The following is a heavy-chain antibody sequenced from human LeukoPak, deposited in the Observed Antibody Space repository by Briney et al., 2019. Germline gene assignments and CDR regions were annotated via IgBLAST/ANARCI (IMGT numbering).Heavy chain of an antibody. J-gene: IGHJ6*02. CDR1: GYTFTCYG. D-gene: IGHD5-18*01. CDR2: ISAYDGNT. CDR3: ARDQTPMVDYYYYGMDV. Sequence: ASVKVSCKASGYTFTCYGISWVRQAPGQGLEWMGWISAYDGNTNYAQKLQGRVTMTTDTSTTTAYMELRSLRSDDTAVYYCARDQTPMVDYYYYGMDVWGQGTTVTVSS. V-gene: IGHV1-18*01.